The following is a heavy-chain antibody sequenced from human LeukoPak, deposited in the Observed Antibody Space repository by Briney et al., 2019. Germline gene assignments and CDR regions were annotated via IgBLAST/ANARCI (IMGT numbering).Heavy chain of an antibody. CDR3: ARAERGYYGSGSLFEFDY. J-gene: IGHJ4*02. V-gene: IGHV1-69*06. CDR2: IIPIFGTA. D-gene: IGHD3-10*01. CDR1: GGTFSSYA. Sequence: ASVTVSCKASGGTFSSYAISWVRQAPGQGLEWMGRIIPIFGTANYAQKFQGRVTITADKSTSTAYMELSSLRSEDTAVYYCARAERGYYGSGSLFEFDYWGQGTLVTVSS.